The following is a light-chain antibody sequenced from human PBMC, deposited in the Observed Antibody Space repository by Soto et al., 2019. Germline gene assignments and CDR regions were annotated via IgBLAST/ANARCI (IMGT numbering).Light chain of an antibody. CDR2: GAS. V-gene: IGKV3-15*01. Sequence: EIVMTQSPATLSVSPGERATLSCRASQSVSNTLAWYQQKPGQAPRLLMYGASIRATGIPARFSGGGSGTQFTLTISSLQSEDFAVYYRQQYDNWPYTFGQGTKVDIK. CDR1: QSVSNT. J-gene: IGKJ2*01. CDR3: QQYDNWPYT.